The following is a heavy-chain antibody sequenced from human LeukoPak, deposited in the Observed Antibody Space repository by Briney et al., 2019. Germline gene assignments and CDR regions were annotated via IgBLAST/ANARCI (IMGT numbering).Heavy chain of an antibody. D-gene: IGHD1-26*01. J-gene: IGHJ4*02. CDR1: AFSFSNYS. Sequence: GGSLRLSCVGSAFSFSNYSMHWVRQAPGKGLEWVSAISGSGGSTYYADSVKGWFTISRDNSKNTLYLRMNSLRAEDTAVYYCAKKGATTGDFDYWGQGTLVTVSS. V-gene: IGHV3-23*01. CDR3: AKKGATTGDFDY. CDR2: ISGSGGST.